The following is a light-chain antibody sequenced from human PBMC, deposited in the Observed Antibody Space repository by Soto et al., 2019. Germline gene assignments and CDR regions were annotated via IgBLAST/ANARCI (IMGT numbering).Light chain of an antibody. J-gene: IGKJ1*01. Sequence: VLTPTPGTLSLYPRGRASLSCLASQSVGTFLAWYQQRSGQAPRLLIYGASTRASGIPDRFSGSGSGTDFTLTISRLEPEDFGVYYCQQYGSSLTFGQGSKVDI. CDR2: GAS. CDR3: QQYGSSLT. V-gene: IGKV3-20*01. CDR1: QSVGTF.